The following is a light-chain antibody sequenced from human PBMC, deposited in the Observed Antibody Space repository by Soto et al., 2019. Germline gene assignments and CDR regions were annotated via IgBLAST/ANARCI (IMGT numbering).Light chain of an antibody. CDR2: HAS. CDR3: HQYATYS. J-gene: IGKJ1*01. CDR1: QNIANW. Sequence: DIQMTQSPSTLHSFVGDRVTITCRASQNIANWLAWYRQKPGTAPELLIYHASTLVSGVPSRFTGSGSGTEFTLAISGLQPDDFATYFCHQYATYSFGQGTKVEI. V-gene: IGKV1-5*01.